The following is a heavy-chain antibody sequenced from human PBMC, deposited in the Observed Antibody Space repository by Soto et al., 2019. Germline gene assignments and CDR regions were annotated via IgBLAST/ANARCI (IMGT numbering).Heavy chain of an antibody. CDR2: ISAYNGNT. J-gene: IGHJ3*01. D-gene: IGHD3-3*01. CDR1: GCTFTRYG. V-gene: IGHV1-18*01. Sequence: ASVKVSCKASGCTFTRYGISWVRQAPGQGLEWMGWISAYNGNTNYAQKLQGRVTMTTDTSTSTAYMELGSLRSDDTAVYYCAIITNRLLEDAFDVWGQGTMVPVSS. CDR3: AIITNRLLEDAFDV.